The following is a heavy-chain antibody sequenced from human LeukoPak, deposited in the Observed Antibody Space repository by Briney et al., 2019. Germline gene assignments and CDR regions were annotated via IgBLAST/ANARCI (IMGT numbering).Heavy chain of an antibody. Sequence: PSETLSLTCTVSGYSISSGYYWGWIRQPPGKGLEWIGSIYHSGSTYYNPSLKSRVTISVDTSKNQFSLKLSSVTAADTAVYYCARDGGYSYGKGSFDYWGQGTLVTVSS. J-gene: IGHJ4*02. V-gene: IGHV4-38-2*02. D-gene: IGHD5-18*01. CDR3: ARDGGYSYGKGSFDY. CDR1: GYSISSGYY. CDR2: IYHSGST.